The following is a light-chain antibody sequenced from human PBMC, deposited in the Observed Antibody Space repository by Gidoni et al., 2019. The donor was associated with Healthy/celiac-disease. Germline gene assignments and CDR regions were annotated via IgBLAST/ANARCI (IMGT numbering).Light chain of an antibody. CDR3: QQRSNWPYT. CDR1: QSVSSY. V-gene: IGKV3-11*01. Sequence: DIVLTQSPATLSLSPGERATLSCRASQSVSSYLAWYQQKPGQAPRLLIYDASNRATGIPSRFSGSGSWTYFTLTISSLEPEDFAVYYCQQRSNWPYTFGQGTKLEIK. J-gene: IGKJ2*01. CDR2: DAS.